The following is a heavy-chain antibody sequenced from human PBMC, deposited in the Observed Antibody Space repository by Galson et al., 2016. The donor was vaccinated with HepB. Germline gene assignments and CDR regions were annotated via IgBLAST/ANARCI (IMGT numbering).Heavy chain of an antibody. CDR3: ATGIVVAGKMYYYYMDV. J-gene: IGHJ6*03. D-gene: IGHD2-21*01. CDR1: GASISGTEYY. Sequence: SETLSLTCSVSGASISGTEYYWGWIRQPPGRGLEWIGSIYHTESTYYNPSLESRVTISMDTSKNQLSLRLNSMAAADTGVYYCATGIVVAGKMYYYYMDVWGKGTTVTVSS. V-gene: IGHV4-39*01. CDR2: IYHTEST.